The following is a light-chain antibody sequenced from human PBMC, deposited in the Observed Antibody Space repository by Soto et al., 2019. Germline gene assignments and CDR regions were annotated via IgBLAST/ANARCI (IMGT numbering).Light chain of an antibody. CDR2: DVS. CDR1: SNDVGGYNY. CDR3: SSYTSSSTLGV. V-gene: IGLV2-14*01. Sequence: QSALTQPASVSGSPGQSITISCTGTSNDVGGYNYVSWYQQHPGKAPKLMIYDVSNRPSGVYNRFSGSKSGNTASLTISGLQAEDEADYYCSSYTSSSTLGVFVGGTKVTVL. J-gene: IGLJ3*02.